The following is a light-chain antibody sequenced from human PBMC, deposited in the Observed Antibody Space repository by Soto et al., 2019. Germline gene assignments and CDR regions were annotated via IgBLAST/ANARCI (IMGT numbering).Light chain of an antibody. CDR1: QSVSSRN. V-gene: IGKV3-20*01. CDR2: GAS. Sequence: EIVLTQSPGTVSLSPGERATLSCRASQSVSSRNLAWYRQKPGQAPSLLIFGASNRATGIPDRFSGSGSGTDFTLTISRLEPEDCAVYYCLRYGDSPPAYPVGQGTKLEIK. CDR3: LRYGDSPPAYP. J-gene: IGKJ2*01.